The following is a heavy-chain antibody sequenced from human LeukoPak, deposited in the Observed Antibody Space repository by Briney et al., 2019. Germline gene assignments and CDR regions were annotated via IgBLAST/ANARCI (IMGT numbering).Heavy chain of an antibody. Sequence: GGSLRLSCAASGFTFDDYAVHWVRQAPGKGLEWVSGISWNSGSIGYADSVKGRFTISRDNAKNSLYLQMNSLRAEDTALYYCAKEYSSGWYDYWGQGTLVTVSS. J-gene: IGHJ4*02. V-gene: IGHV3-9*01. CDR2: ISWNSGSI. CDR1: GFTFDDYA. CDR3: AKEYSSGWYDY. D-gene: IGHD6-19*01.